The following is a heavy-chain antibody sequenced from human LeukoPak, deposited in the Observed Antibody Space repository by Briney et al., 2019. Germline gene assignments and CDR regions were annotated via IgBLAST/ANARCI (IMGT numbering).Heavy chain of an antibody. V-gene: IGHV3-23*01. D-gene: IGHD1-14*01. Sequence: GGSLRLSCAASGFTFSTYAMSWVRQAPGKGLEWVSAISGSGGSTYYADSVKGRFTISRDNSKNTLYLQMNSLRAKDTAVYYCAKANLYYFDYWGQGTLVTVSS. CDR1: GFTFSTYA. CDR3: AKANLYYFDY. CDR2: ISGSGGST. J-gene: IGHJ4*02.